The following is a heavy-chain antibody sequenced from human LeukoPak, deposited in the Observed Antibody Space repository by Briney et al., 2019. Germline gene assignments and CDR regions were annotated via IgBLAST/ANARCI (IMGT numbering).Heavy chain of an antibody. CDR3: AKEGSGSYYNYPDY. V-gene: IGHV3-23*01. Sequence: PGGSLRLSCAASGFTFSSYGMSWVRQAPGKGLEWVSAISGSGGSTYYADSVKGRFTISRDNSKNTLYLQMNSLRAEDTAVYYCAKEGSGSYYNYPDYWGQGTLVTVSS. CDR2: ISGSGGST. J-gene: IGHJ4*02. CDR1: GFTFSSYG. D-gene: IGHD3-10*01.